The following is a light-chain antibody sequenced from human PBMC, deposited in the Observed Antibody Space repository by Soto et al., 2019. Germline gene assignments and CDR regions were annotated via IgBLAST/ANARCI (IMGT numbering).Light chain of an antibody. J-gene: IGLJ3*02. CDR3: QSFDSSLSGWV. V-gene: IGLV1-40*01. CDR1: SSNIGAGYD. CDR2: AVT. Sequence: QSVLTQPPSVSGAPGQRATISCTGSSSNIGAGYDVHWYQQLPGTAPKLLIAAVTSRPSGVPDRFSSSKSGTSAYLAITGLQAEDEADYYCQSFDSSLSGWVFGGGTQLTVL.